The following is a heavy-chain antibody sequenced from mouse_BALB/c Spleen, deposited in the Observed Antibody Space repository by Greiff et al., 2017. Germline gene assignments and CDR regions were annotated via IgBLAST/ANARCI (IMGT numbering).Heavy chain of an antibody. CDR1: GYTFTSYT. Sequence: VQLQESAAELARPGASVKMSCKASGYTFTSYTMHWVKQRPGQGLEWIGYINPSSVYTEYNQKFKDKTTLTADKSSSTAYMQLSSLTSEDSAVYYCARGYYYGRANSFDYWGQGTTLTVSS. CDR2: INPSSVYT. D-gene: IGHD1-1*01. CDR3: ARGYYYGRANSFDY. J-gene: IGHJ2*01. V-gene: IGHV1-4*02.